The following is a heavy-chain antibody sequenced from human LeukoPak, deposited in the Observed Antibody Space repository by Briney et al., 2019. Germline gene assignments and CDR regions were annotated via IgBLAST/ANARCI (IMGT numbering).Heavy chain of an antibody. Sequence: PGGFLRLFCEASGFTIRDYLMTWVRQASGEGLEWVANVKQDGTEKFYVDSVKGRFTISRDNGKNSLYLQMNSLRVEDTAIYYCTRAGGTSWADYWGQGTLVTVSS. V-gene: IGHV3-7*01. CDR2: VKQDGTEK. J-gene: IGHJ4*02. D-gene: IGHD6-13*01. CDR3: TRAGGTSWADY. CDR1: GFTIRDYL.